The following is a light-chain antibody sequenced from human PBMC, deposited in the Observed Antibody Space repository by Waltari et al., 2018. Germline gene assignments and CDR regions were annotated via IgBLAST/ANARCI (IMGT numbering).Light chain of an antibody. CDR3: QQYNHYST. V-gene: IGKV1-5*03. J-gene: IGKJ1*01. CDR2: KAS. Sequence: DIQMTQSPSTLSASVGDRVTITCRAGQNINSWLAWDQQKPGKAPKILIYKASSLECGVPSRFSGSGSGTEFTLTISSLQPDDFATYYCQQYNHYSTFGQGTKLEIK. CDR1: QNINSW.